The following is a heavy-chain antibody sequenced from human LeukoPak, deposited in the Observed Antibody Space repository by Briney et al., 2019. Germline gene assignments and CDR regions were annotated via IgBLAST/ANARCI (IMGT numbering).Heavy chain of an antibody. CDR1: GYSFSTYW. J-gene: IGHJ4*02. CDR3: ARPLCSGGTCYCDF. V-gene: IGHV5-51*01. D-gene: IGHD2-15*01. CDR2: IYPGDSDT. Sequence: GESLKISCKGSGYSFSTYWIGWVRQMPGKGLEWMGIIYPGDSDTRYSPSFQGQVAISADKSISTAYLQWSSLKASDTAMYYCARPLCSGGTCYCDFWGQGTLVTVSS.